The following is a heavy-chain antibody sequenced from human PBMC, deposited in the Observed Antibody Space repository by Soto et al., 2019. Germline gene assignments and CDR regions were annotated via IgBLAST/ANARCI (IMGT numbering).Heavy chain of an antibody. J-gene: IGHJ2*01. V-gene: IGHV4-39*01. CDR1: GGSISSSSYY. Sequence: SSETLSLTCTVSGGSISSSSYYWGWIRQPPGKGLEWIGSIYYSGSTYYNPSLKSRVTISVDTSKNQFFLKLSSVTAADTAVYYCAGVPTPLGSNWYFDLWGRGTLVTVSS. D-gene: IGHD3-10*01. CDR2: IYYSGST. CDR3: AGVPTPLGSNWYFDL.